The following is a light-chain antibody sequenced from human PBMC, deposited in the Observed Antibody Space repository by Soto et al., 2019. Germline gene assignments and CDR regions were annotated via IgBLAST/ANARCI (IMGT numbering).Light chain of an antibody. V-gene: IGKV3-20*01. CDR1: QSVAGS. Sequence: EFVLTQSPATLSLSPGERAILSCRASQSVAGSLAWYQQKPGQAPRLLIYGASSRATGIPDRFSGSGSGTDFTLTISRLEPEDFAVYYCQQYGSSGTFGQGTKVDIK. CDR2: GAS. J-gene: IGKJ1*01. CDR3: QQYGSSGT.